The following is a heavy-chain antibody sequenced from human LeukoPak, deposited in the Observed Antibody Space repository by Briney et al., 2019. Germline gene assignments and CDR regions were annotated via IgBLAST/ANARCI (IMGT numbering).Heavy chain of an antibody. V-gene: IGHV3-48*01. CDR2: ISGSSGSI. CDR3: ARVDYGGFNFDY. Sequence: GGSLRLSCAASGFTFSSYSMNWVRQAPGKGLEWVSYISGSSGSIYYADSVRGRFTIFRDNAKNSLSLQMNSLRAEDTAVYYCARVDYGGFNFDYWGQGTLVTVST. D-gene: IGHD4-23*01. J-gene: IGHJ4*02. CDR1: GFTFSSYS.